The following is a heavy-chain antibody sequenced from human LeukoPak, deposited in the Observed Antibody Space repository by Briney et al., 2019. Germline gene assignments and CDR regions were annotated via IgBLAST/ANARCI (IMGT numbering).Heavy chain of an antibody. Sequence: GASVKVSCKASGYTFTSYGITWVRQAPGQGLEWMGWINLNSGGTNYAQKFQGWVTMTRDTSISTAYMELSRLRSDDTAVYYCARGKWELPAWFDPWGQGTLVTVSS. CDR1: GYTFTSYG. D-gene: IGHD1-26*01. V-gene: IGHV1-2*04. J-gene: IGHJ5*02. CDR3: ARGKWELPAWFDP. CDR2: INLNSGGT.